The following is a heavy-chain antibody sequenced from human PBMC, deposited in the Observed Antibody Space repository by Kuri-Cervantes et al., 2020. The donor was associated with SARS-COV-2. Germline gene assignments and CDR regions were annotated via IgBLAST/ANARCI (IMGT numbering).Heavy chain of an antibody. CDR2: IYTSGST. CDR3: ASSDFWSGHYYFDY. J-gene: IGHJ4*02. CDR1: GGSISSGSYY. Sequence: LRLSCTVSGGSISSGSYYWSWIRQPAGKGLEWIGHIYTSGSTNYNPSLKSRVTISVDTSKNQFSLKLSSVTAADTAVYYCASSDFWSGHYYFDYWGQGTLVTVSS. D-gene: IGHD3-3*01. V-gene: IGHV4-61*09.